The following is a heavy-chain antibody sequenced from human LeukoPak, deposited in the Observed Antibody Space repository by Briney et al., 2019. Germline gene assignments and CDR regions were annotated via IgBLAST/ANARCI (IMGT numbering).Heavy chain of an antibody. D-gene: IGHD3-3*01. J-gene: IGHJ4*02. CDR3: AKLAFGVVIGFNKKDY. CDR2: IRYDGSNK. V-gene: IGHV3-30*02. Sequence: GGSLRLSCAASGFTFSSYGMHWVRQAPGKGLEWVAFIRYDGSNKYYADSVKGRFTISRDNSKNTLYLQMNSLRAEDTAVYYCAKLAFGVVIGFNKKDYWGQGTLVAVSS. CDR1: GFTFSSYG.